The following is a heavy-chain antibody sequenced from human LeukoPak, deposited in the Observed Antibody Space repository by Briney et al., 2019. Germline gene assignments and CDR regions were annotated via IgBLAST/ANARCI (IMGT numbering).Heavy chain of an antibody. V-gene: IGHV4-39*01. CDR1: GGSISSSSYY. CDR2: IYYSGST. Sequence: SETLSLTCTVSGGSISSSSYYWGWIRQPPGTGLEWIGSIYYSGSTYYNPSPKSRVTISVDTSKDQFSLKLSSVTAADTAVYYCARLYSSSRYLYYYYYMDVWGKGTTVTISS. D-gene: IGHD6-13*01. J-gene: IGHJ6*03. CDR3: ARLYSSSRYLYYYYYMDV.